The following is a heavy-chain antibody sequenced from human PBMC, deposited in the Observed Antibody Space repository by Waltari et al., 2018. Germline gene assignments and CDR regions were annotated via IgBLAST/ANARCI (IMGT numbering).Heavy chain of an antibody. CDR1: GFTFSSYA. Sequence: EVQLLESGGGLVQPGGSLRLSCAASGFTFSSYAMSWVLQAPGKGLEWGSVIYSGGSSTYYAESVKGLFHLSKDNSKNTLYLPMNRLRAQDTAGYYRSPPPPDIAAGGGALDYLGPGTLVTLSS. CDR3: SPPPPDIAAGGGALDY. V-gene: IGHV3-23*03. CDR2: IYSGGSST. J-gene: IGHJ4*02. D-gene: IGHD6-13*01.